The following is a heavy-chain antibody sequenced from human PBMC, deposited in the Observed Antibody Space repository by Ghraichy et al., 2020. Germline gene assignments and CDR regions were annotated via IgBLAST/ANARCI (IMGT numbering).Heavy chain of an antibody. CDR1: GGSVSSGSYY. Sequence: SETRSLTCTVSGGSVSSGSYYWSWIRQPPGKGLEWIGYIYYSGSTNYNPSLKSRVTISVDTSKNQFSLKLSSVTAADTAVYYCARGAVSTLYGMDVWGQGTTVTVSS. CDR2: IYYSGST. CDR3: ARGAVSTLYGMDV. D-gene: IGHD4-11*01. J-gene: IGHJ6*02. V-gene: IGHV4-61*01.